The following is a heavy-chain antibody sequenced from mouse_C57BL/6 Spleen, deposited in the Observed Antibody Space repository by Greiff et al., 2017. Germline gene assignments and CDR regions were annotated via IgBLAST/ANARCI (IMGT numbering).Heavy chain of an antibody. CDR2: INPNNGGT. CDR1: GYTFTDYN. V-gene: IGHV1-18*01. Sequence: EVQLQQSGPELVKPGASVKIPCKASGYTFTDYNMDWVKQSHGKSLEWIGDINPNNGGTIYNQKFKGKATLTVDKSSSTAYMELRSLTSEDTAVYYCAMTNIRSNYWGYFDVWGTGTTVTVSS. D-gene: IGHD2-5*01. CDR3: AMTNIRSNYWGYFDV. J-gene: IGHJ1*03.